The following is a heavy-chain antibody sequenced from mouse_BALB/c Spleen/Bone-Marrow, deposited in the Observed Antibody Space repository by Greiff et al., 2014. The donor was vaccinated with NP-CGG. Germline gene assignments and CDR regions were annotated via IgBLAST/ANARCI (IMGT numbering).Heavy chain of an antibody. CDR2: ILPGSGPT. CDR3: ARGGYDTSIFAY. D-gene: IGHD2-3*01. V-gene: IGHV1-9*01. Sequence: QVQLQQSGAELMKPGASVKISCQATGYTFSSYWIAWVNQRPGHGLEWIGEILPGSGPTHYTEKFKDKATITADTSSNTAYMQLSSLTSEDSAVYYCARGGYDTSIFAYWGQGTLVTVSA. CDR1: GYTFSSYW. J-gene: IGHJ3*01.